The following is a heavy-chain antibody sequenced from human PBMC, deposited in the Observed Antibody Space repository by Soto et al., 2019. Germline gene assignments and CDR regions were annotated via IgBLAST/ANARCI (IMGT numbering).Heavy chain of an antibody. CDR3: AKDSYCTNGVCYYYHY. D-gene: IGHD2-8*01. CDR2: ISGSGGST. Sequence: GGSLRLSCAASGFTFSSYAMSWVRQAPGKGLEWVSAISGSGGSTYYADSVKGRFTISRDKSKNTLYLQMNSLRAEDTAVYYCAKDSYCTNGVCYYYHYWGQGTLVTVSS. J-gene: IGHJ4*02. V-gene: IGHV3-23*01. CDR1: GFTFSSYA.